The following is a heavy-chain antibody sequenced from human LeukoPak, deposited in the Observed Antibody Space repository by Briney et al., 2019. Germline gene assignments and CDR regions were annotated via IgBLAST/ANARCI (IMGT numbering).Heavy chain of an antibody. CDR3: TRRGPYFDY. J-gene: IGHJ4*02. D-gene: IGHD6-25*01. CDR2: INQDGSEK. CDR1: GFTFVNYW. V-gene: IGHV3-7*05. Sequence: GESLRLSCAASGFTFVNYWMHWVRQAPGRGLECVANINQDGSEKNYVDSVKGRFTISRDNAKNSLYLQMNSLRAEDTAVYYCTRRGPYFDYWGQGTLVTVSS.